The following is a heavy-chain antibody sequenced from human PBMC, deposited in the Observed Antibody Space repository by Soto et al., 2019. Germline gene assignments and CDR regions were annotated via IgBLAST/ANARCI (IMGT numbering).Heavy chain of an antibody. D-gene: IGHD3-16*01. CDR2: ISYDGSNK. CDR3: AKDKRGIVTSEDAFDI. CDR1: GFTFSSYG. V-gene: IGHV3-30*18. J-gene: IGHJ3*02. Sequence: QVQLVESGGGVVQPGRSLRLSCAASGFTFSSYGMHWVRQAPGKGLEWVAVISYDGSNKYYADSVKGRFTISRDNSRNTLYLQMNSLRAGDTAVYYCAKDKRGIVTSEDAFDIWGQGTMVTVSS.